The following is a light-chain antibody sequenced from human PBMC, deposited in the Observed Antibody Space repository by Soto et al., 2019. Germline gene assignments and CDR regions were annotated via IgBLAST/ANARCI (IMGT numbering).Light chain of an antibody. CDR3: QQYGSPPWT. CDR2: GAS. J-gene: IGKJ1*01. CDR1: QSVSSRY. V-gene: IGKV3-20*01. Sequence: EIVLTQSPGTLSLSPGERATLSCRAIQSVSSRYLGWYQQRFGQAPRLLIYGASSRATGIPDRFSGSGSGTDFTLTITSLEPEDFAGYYCQQYGSPPWTFGQGTKVEIK.